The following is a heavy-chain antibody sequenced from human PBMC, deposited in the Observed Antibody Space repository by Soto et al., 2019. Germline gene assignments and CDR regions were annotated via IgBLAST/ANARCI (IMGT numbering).Heavy chain of an antibody. V-gene: IGHV4-39*01. J-gene: IGHJ4*02. D-gene: IGHD3-3*02. Sequence: CAVSGGSISSSNWWSWVRQPPGKGLELIGSMFYGVSTYYNPSLKSRVTVSVDTSKNQFSLNLRSVTAADTAVYYCARLPSRHLVDYWGQGTLVTVSS. CDR3: ARLPSRHLVDY. CDR2: MFYGVST. CDR1: GGSISSSNW.